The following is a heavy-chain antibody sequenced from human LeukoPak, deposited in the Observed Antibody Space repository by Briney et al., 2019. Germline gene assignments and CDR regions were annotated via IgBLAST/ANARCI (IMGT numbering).Heavy chain of an antibody. CDR1: GYSFSNYW. CDR3: ARVDYYDRSGYFDY. D-gene: IGHD3-22*01. Sequence: GESLKISCEGSGYSFSNYWLGWVRQMPEKGLEWMGIIYPGDSDTRYRLSFQGQVTISADKSISTAYLQWSSLKASDTAMYYCARVDYYDRSGYFDYWGQGTQVTVSS. CDR2: IYPGDSDT. V-gene: IGHV5-51*01. J-gene: IGHJ4*02.